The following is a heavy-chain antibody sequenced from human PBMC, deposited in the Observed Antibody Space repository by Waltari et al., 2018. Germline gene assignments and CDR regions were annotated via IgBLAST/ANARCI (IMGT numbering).Heavy chain of an antibody. Sequence: QVQLQQWGAGLLTPSETLSLTCAVYGGSFSGYYWSWIRQPPGKWLEWIGEINHSGSTNYNPSLKSRVTISVDTSKNQFSLKLSSVTAADTAVYYCARVEMGAMSDPWGQGTLVTVSS. V-gene: IGHV4-34*01. D-gene: IGHD1-26*01. CDR2: INHSGST. CDR1: GGSFSGYY. CDR3: ARVEMGAMSDP. J-gene: IGHJ5*02.